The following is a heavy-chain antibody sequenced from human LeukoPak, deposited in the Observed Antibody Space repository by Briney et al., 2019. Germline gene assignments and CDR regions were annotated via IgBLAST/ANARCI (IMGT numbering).Heavy chain of an antibody. J-gene: IGHJ4*02. D-gene: IGHD4-11*01. CDR2: IYTSGST. CDR1: GGSISSGSYF. V-gene: IGHV4-61*02. CDR3: ARGRDDYSNYR. Sequence: SETLSLTCTVSGGSISSGSYFWSWIRQPAGKGLEWIGRIYTSGSTNYNPSLKSRVTISVDTSKNQFSLNLSSVTAADTAVYYCARGRDDYSNYRWGQGTLVTVSS.